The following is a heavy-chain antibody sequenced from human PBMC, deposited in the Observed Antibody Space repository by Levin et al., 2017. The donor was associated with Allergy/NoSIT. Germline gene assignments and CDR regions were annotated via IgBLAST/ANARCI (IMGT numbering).Heavy chain of an antibody. D-gene: IGHD1-26*01. CDR1: GFTFSDYY. CDR2: ISISGSAI. V-gene: IGHV3-11*01. J-gene: IGHJ6*02. Sequence: KAGGSLRLSCAASGFTFSDYYMSWIRQAPGKGLEWLSYISISGSAIFYADSVKGRFTMSRDDAKNSVSLQMNSLRAEDTAVYYCARVQRDGSYVYYYYHYGMDVWGQGTTVTVSS. CDR3: ARVQRDGSYVYYYYHYGMDV.